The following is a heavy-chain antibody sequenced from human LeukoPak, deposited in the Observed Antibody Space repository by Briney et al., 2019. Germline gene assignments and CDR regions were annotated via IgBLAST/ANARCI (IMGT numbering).Heavy chain of an antibody. CDR3: ARGYWAYGMDV. CDR2: TYYTSKWIT. D-gene: IGHD6-13*01. J-gene: IGHJ6*02. Sequence: SQTLSLTFALSGDSVSITTTAWNWIRQSPSRGLEWLGSTYYTSKWITDYAVSVKGRITVNPNTSNNQFSLQLNSVTPEDTAVYYCARGYWAYGMDVWGPGTTVTVSS. CDR1: GDSVSITTTA. V-gene: IGHV6-1*01.